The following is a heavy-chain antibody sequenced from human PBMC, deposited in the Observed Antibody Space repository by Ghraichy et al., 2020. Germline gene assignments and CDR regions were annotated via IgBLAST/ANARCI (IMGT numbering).Heavy chain of an antibody. J-gene: IGHJ4*02. CDR1: GGSFSGYY. CDR3: ARGLRWFGIDY. V-gene: IGHV4-34*01. Sequence: SQTISRTCAVYGGSFSGYYWSWIRQPPGKGLEWIGEINHSGSTNYNPSLKSRVTISVDTSKNQFSLKLSSVTAADTAVYYCARGLRWFGIDYWGQGTLVTVSS. CDR2: INHSGST. D-gene: IGHD3-10*01.